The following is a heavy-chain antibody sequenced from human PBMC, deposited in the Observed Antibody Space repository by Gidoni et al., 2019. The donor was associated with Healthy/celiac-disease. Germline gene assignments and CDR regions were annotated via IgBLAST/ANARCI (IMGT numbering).Heavy chain of an antibody. CDR2: INPNSGGT. J-gene: IGHJ4*02. V-gene: IGHV1-2*02. Sequence: QVQLVQSGAEVKKPGALVKVSCKASGYTFTGSYMHWVRQAPGQGLQWMGWINPNSGGTNYAQKFQGRVTMTRDTSISTAYMELSRLRSDDTAVYYCARGVRGYSGYDYPLFDYWGQGTLVTVSS. CDR3: ARGVRGYSGYDYPLFDY. D-gene: IGHD5-12*01. CDR1: GYTFTGSY.